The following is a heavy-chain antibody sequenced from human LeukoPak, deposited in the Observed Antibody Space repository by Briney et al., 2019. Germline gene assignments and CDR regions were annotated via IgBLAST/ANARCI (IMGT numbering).Heavy chain of an antibody. Sequence: SETLSLTCTVSGGSISSYYWSWIRQPAGKGLEWNGRIYTSGSTNYNPSLKSRVTMSVDTSKNQFSLKLSSVTAADTAVYYCAAYSSGWSYFDYWGQGTLVTVSS. CDR1: GGSISSYY. D-gene: IGHD6-19*01. CDR3: AAYSSGWSYFDY. J-gene: IGHJ4*02. V-gene: IGHV4-4*07. CDR2: IYTSGST.